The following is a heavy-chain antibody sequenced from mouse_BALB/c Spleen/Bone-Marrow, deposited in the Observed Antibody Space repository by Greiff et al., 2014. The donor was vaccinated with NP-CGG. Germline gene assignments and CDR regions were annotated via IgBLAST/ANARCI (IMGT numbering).Heavy chain of an antibody. CDR3: NARDNRYEGYAMDN. V-gene: IGHV14-4*02. J-gene: IGHJ4*01. CDR1: GFNIKDYY. D-gene: IGHD2-14*01. Sequence: VQLQQSGAELVRSGASVKLSCTASGFNIKDYYMYWVKQRPEQGLEWIGWIDPENGDTEYAPKFQGKATMTADTSSNTAYLQLSSLTSEDTAVYYCNARDNRYEGYAMDNWGQGTSVTVSS. CDR2: IDPENGDT.